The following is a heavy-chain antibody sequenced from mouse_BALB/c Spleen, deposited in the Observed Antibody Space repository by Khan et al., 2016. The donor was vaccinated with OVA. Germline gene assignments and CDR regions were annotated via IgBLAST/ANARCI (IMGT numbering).Heavy chain of an antibody. CDR2: ISRGGGYT. Sequence: EVELVESGGDLVKPGGSLKLSCAASGFNFSSYGMSWVRQTPDKRLEWVASISRGGGYTYYADSVKGRFTISGDNAKNTLYLQMSSLKSEDTAMFYCTRAYYGNDYYAMDNWGQGTSVTVSS. J-gene: IGHJ4*01. CDR1: GFNFSSYG. CDR3: TRAYYGNDYYAMDN. V-gene: IGHV5-6*01. D-gene: IGHD2-9*01.